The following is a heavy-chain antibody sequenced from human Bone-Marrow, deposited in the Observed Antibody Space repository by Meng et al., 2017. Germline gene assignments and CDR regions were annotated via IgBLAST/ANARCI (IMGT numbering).Heavy chain of an antibody. V-gene: IGHV3-30*01. J-gene: IGHJ3*01. D-gene: IGHD3-22*01. CDR2: ISYDGSNK. CDR1: GFTFSSYA. Sequence: GASLKISCAASGFTFSSYAMHWVRQAPGKGLEWVAVISYDGSNKYYADSVKGRFTISRDNSKNTLYLQMNSLRAEDTAVYYCASGYTMIVNWGQGTMVTVSS. CDR3: ASGYTMIVN.